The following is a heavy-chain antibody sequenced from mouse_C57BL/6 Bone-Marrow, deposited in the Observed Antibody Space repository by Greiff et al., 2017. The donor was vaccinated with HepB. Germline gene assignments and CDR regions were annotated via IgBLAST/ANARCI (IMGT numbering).Heavy chain of an antibody. CDR3: AKHGTTVVATRSYWYFDV. D-gene: IGHD1-1*01. CDR1: GFSLTSYG. CDR2: IWGGGST. Sequence: VQGVESGPGLVAPSQSLSITCTVSGFSLTSYGVDWVRQPPGKGLEWLGVIWGGGSTNYNSALMSRLSISKDNSKSQVFLKMNSLQTDDTAMYYCAKHGTTVVATRSYWYFDVWGTGTTVTVSS. V-gene: IGHV2-9*01. J-gene: IGHJ1*03.